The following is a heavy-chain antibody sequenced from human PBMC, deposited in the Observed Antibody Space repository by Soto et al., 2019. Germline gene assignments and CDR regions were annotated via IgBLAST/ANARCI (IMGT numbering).Heavy chain of an antibody. D-gene: IGHD6-13*01. CDR1: GFTFTSNP. V-gene: IGHV3-30-3*01. CDR3: ARDPKPAADAYYYHFGMDG. Sequence: QVQLVESGGGVVQPGRSLRLSCAASGFTFTSNPMHWVRQAPGKGLEWVAVVSYDGSNKYYADSVKGRFTISRDNSKNTLSLQMNRLRAEDTAVYYCARDPKPAADAYYYHFGMDGWGQGTTVTVSS. J-gene: IGHJ6*02. CDR2: VSYDGSNK.